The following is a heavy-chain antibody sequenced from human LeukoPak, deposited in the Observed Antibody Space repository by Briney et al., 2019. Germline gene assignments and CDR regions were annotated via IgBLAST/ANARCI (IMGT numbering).Heavy chain of an antibody. CDR3: ARVRDSSGYENDLYYYYYMDV. J-gene: IGHJ6*03. D-gene: IGHD3-22*01. Sequence: ASVKVSCKASGGTFSRYAISWVRQTPGQGLEWMGGIIPIFGTANYAQKFQGRVTITADESTSTAYMELSSLRSEDTAVYYCARVRDSSGYENDLYYYYYMDVWGKGTTVTVSS. V-gene: IGHV1-69*01. CDR2: IIPIFGTA. CDR1: GGTFSRYA.